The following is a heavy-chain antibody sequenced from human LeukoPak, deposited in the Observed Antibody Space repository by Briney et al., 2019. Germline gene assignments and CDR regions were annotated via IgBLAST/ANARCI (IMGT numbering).Heavy chain of an antibody. CDR3: ARDIAVSGNYFDY. J-gene: IGHJ4*02. Sequence: GGSLRLSCAASGFTFRNHWMHWVRKAPGKGLVWVSRINSDMSSTNYADSVKGRFTISRDNAKNTLYLQMNSLRAEDTAVYYCARDIAVSGNYFDYWGQGTLVTVSS. CDR2: INSDMSST. CDR1: GFTFRNHW. V-gene: IGHV3-74*01. D-gene: IGHD6-19*01.